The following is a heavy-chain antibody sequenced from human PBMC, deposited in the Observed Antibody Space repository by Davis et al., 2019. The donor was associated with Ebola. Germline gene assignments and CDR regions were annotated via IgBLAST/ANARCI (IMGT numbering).Heavy chain of an antibody. CDR3: ARIRWGSSSWYGFDY. D-gene: IGHD6-13*01. CDR2: IYWDDDK. V-gene: IGHV2-5*02. Sequence: SGPTLVKPTQTLTLTCTFSGFSLSSSGVSVGWIRQPPGKALEWLALIYWDDDKRYSPSLKSRLTITKDTSKNQVVLTMTNMDPVDTATYYCARIRWGSSSWYGFDYWGQGTLVTVSS. J-gene: IGHJ4*02. CDR1: GFSLSSSGVS.